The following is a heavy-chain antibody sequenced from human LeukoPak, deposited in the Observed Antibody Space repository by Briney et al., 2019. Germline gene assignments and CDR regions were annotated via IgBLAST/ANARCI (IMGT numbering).Heavy chain of an antibody. J-gene: IGHJ4*02. CDR1: GDSVSSNSVS. V-gene: IGHV6-1*01. D-gene: IGHD1-14*01. CDR3: ARTTNYFDY. Sequence: SQTLSLTCAISGDSVSSNSVSWHWLRQSPSTGLEWLGRTYCRSKWNNDYAVSVKSRIMINPDTSKNQFSLQLDSVTPEDTAVYYCARTTNYFDYWGPGILVTVSS. CDR2: TYCRSKWNN.